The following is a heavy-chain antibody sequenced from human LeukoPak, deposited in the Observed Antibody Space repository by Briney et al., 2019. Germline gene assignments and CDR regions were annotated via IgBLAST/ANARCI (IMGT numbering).Heavy chain of an antibody. CDR3: ARSQGGSSRYYFDY. V-gene: IGHV3-53*01. Sequence: PGGSLRLSCAASGFTFSSYAMSWVRQAPGKGLEWVSVIYSGGSTYYADSVKGRFTISRDNSKNTLYLQMNSLRAEDTAVYYCARSQGGSSRYYFDYWGQGTLVTVSS. D-gene: IGHD1-26*01. J-gene: IGHJ4*02. CDR1: GFTFSSYA. CDR2: IYSGGST.